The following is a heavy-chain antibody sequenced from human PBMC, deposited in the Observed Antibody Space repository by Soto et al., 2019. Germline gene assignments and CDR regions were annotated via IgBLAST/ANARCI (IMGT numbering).Heavy chain of an antibody. Sequence: QVQLQQWGAGLLKPSETLSLTCAVYGGSFSGYYWSWIRQPPGKGLEWIGEINHSGSTNYNPSLKSRVTISVDTSNNQFSLKLSSVTAADTAVYYCARATTTVTKFFQHWGQGTLVTVSS. V-gene: IGHV4-34*01. CDR2: INHSGST. J-gene: IGHJ1*01. CDR3: ARATTTVTKFFQH. D-gene: IGHD4-17*01. CDR1: GGSFSGYY.